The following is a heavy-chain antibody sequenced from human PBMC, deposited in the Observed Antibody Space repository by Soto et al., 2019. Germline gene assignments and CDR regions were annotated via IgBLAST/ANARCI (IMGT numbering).Heavy chain of an antibody. CDR2: IYYSGST. J-gene: IGHJ5*02. D-gene: IGHD3-9*01. CDR3: ARDLYDILTGYSGWFDP. V-gene: IGHV4-31*03. Sequence: SETLSLTCTVSGGSISSGGYYWSWIRQHPGKGLEWIGYIYYSGSTYYNPSLKGRVTISVDTSKNQFSLKLSSVTAADTAVYYCARDLYDILTGYSGWFDPWGQGTLVTVSS. CDR1: GGSISSGGYY.